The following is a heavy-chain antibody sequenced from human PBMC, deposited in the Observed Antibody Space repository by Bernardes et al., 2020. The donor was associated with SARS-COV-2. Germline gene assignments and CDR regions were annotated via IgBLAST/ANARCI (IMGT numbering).Heavy chain of an antibody. Sequence: SETLSLTCTVSGGSISSNTYYWGWIRQPPGKGLEWIGSIYYSGNTNYNPSLKSRVTMSVDTSKSKFSLRLTSVTAADTAVYYCARVGRGMYDHESAFDIWGQGTMVTVSS. V-gene: IGHV4-39*01. J-gene: IGHJ3*02. D-gene: IGHD3-10*01. CDR1: GGSISSNTYY. CDR2: IYYSGNT. CDR3: ARVGRGMYDHESAFDI.